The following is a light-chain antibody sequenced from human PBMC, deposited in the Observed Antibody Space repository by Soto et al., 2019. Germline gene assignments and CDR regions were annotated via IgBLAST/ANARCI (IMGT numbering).Light chain of an antibody. Sequence: EIVMTQSPATLSVSPGERATLSCRASQSVSSSVAWYQQKPGQAPRLLIYDSSSRATGVPARFSGSGSGTEFTLTISSLEPEDFAVYYCQQRSSWPITFGQGTRLEIK. CDR2: DSS. CDR3: QQRSSWPIT. J-gene: IGKJ5*01. V-gene: IGKV3-15*01. CDR1: QSVSSS.